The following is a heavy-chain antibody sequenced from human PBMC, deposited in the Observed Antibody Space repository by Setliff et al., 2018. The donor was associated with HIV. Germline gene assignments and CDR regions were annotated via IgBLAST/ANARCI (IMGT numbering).Heavy chain of an antibody. CDR2: IIPMFGTS. D-gene: IGHD1-7*01. V-gene: IGHV1-69*06. J-gene: IGHJ4*02. CDR3: ARDRGWELSHPPFFDS. Sequence: KISCQASGYIFTNFWIGWVRQAPGQGLEWMGRIIPMFGTSNYAQTFQSRITIVADKLTNTAYMELSSLRSDDTAIYYCARDRGWELSHPPFFDSWGQGTLVTVSS. CDR1: GYIFTNFW.